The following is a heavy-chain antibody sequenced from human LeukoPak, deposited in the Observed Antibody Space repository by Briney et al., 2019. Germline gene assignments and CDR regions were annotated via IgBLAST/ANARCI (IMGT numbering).Heavy chain of an antibody. V-gene: IGHV4-59*08. CDR1: GGSISSYY. Sequence: PSEALSLTCTVSGGSISSYYWSWIRQPPGKGLEWIGYINYSGSTNHNPSLKSRVTISVDTSKNQFSLKLSSVTAADTAVYYCASGDYGDFSRFDFWGQGTLVTVSS. J-gene: IGHJ4*02. CDR2: INYSGST. CDR3: ASGDYGDFSRFDF. D-gene: IGHD4-17*01.